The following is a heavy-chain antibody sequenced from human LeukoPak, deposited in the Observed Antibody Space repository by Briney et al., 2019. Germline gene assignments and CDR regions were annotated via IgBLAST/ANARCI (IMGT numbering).Heavy chain of an antibody. Sequence: PETLSLTCTVSGGSISSYQWSWIRQPPGKGLEWIGNIYYSGSANYNPSLKSRVTISVDTSKNQFSLKLSPVTAADTAVYYCARVITVRGVIFDYWGQGTLVTVSS. CDR1: GGSISSYQ. D-gene: IGHD3-16*01. J-gene: IGHJ4*02. CDR3: ARVITVRGVIFDY. V-gene: IGHV4-59*01. CDR2: IYYSGSA.